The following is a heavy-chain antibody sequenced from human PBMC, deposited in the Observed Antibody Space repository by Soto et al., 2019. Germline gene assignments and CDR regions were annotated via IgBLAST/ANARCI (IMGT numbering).Heavy chain of an antibody. D-gene: IGHD6-6*01. Sequence: PSETLSLTCNVSGGAISSFYWNWIRQPAGKGLEWIGRIYNNGHTTYNPSLQSRVTMSVDTSKHQFSLSLTSVTAADAAVYYCARSPSTSSIGTFDIWGQGTMVT. CDR3: ARSPSTSSIGTFDI. J-gene: IGHJ3*02. CDR1: GGAISSFY. V-gene: IGHV4-4*07. CDR2: IYNNGHT.